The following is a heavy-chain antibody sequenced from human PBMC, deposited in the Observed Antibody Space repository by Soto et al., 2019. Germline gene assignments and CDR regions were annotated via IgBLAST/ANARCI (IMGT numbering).Heavy chain of an antibody. V-gene: IGHV3-23*01. J-gene: IGHJ6*02. D-gene: IGHD2-2*01. Sequence: GGSLRLSCAASGFTFSSYAMSWVRQAPGKGLEWVSAISGSGGSTYYADSVKGRFTISRDNSKNTLYLQMNSLRAEDTAVYYCAKEMAIVVVPAAIGYYYYGMAVWGQGTTVTVSS. CDR2: ISGSGGST. CDR1: GFTFSSYA. CDR3: AKEMAIVVVPAAIGYYYYGMAV.